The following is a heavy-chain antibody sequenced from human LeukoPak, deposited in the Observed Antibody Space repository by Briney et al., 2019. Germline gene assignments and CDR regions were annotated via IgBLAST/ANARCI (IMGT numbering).Heavy chain of an antibody. CDR3: ARGLKIGWDNSYYFDY. D-gene: IGHD5-24*01. CDR2: MNPNSGNT. CDR1: GYTFTSYD. J-gene: IGHJ4*02. V-gene: IGHV1-8*01. Sequence: GASVKVSCKASGYTFTSYDINWVRQATGQGLEWMGWMNPNSGNTGYAQKFQGRVTMTRNTSISTAYMELSSLRSEDTAVYYCARGLKIGWDNSYYFDYWGQGTLVTVSS.